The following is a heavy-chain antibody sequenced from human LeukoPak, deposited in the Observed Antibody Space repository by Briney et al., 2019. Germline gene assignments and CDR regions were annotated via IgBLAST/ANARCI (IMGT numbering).Heavy chain of an antibody. D-gene: IGHD3-3*01. V-gene: IGHV3-48*03. CDR3: AKNYDFGSGYPDYYYYGMDV. CDR2: ISSGGSTI. CDR1: GFTFSSYE. J-gene: IGHJ6*02. Sequence: PGGSLRLSCAASGFTFSSYEMNWVRQAPGKGLEWVSYISSGGSTIYYTDSVKGRFTISRDNAKNSLYLQMNSLRAEDTVVYYCAKNYDFGSGYPDYYYYGMDVWGQGTTVTVS.